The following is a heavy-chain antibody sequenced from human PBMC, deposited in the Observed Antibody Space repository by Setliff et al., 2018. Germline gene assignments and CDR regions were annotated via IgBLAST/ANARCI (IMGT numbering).Heavy chain of an antibody. CDR2: ISPYSGNT. V-gene: IGHV1-18*01. CDR3: SRLVRFCTKISCQRLLGDDY. J-gene: IGHJ4*02. Sequence: PSVKVSCKASGYTFTDYGVTWVRQAPGQGLEWVGWISPYSGNTYYAPKFQDRITMTTDTSTSTAYLEFKSLRSDDKAIYYCSRLVRFCTKISCQRLLGDDYWGQGALVTVSS. D-gene: IGHD2-2*01. CDR1: GYTFTDYG.